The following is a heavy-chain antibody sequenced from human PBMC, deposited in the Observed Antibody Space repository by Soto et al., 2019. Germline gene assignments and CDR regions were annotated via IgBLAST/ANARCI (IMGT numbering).Heavy chain of an antibody. CDR3: ARDIVVLIRYNWFDP. V-gene: IGHV4-34*01. CDR2: INHSGST. Sequence: SETLSLTCAVYGGSFSGYYWSWIRQPPGKGLEWIGEINHSGSTNYNPSLKSRVTISVDTSKNQFSLKLSSVTAADTAVYYCARDIVVLIRYNWFDPWGQGTLVTVSS. J-gene: IGHJ5*02. D-gene: IGHD3-22*01. CDR1: GGSFSGYY.